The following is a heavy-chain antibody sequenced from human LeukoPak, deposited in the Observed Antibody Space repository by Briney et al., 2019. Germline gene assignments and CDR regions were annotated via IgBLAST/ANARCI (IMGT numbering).Heavy chain of an antibody. Sequence: ASVKVSCKTSGYSFTSYGVTWVRQAPGQGLEWMGWIGGYTGHTNYVQKFQGRVTMTTDTSTSTAYMGLRSLTSDDTAVYYCARDGSCSGGSCAMDGWFDPWGQGTLVTVSS. V-gene: IGHV1-18*01. CDR3: ARDGSCSGGSCAMDGWFDP. D-gene: IGHD2-15*01. CDR2: IGGYTGHT. J-gene: IGHJ5*02. CDR1: GYSFTSYG.